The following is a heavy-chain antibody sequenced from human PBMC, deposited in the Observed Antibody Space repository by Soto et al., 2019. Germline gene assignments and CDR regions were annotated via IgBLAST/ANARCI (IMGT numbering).Heavy chain of an antibody. CDR3: ETTSETVAGTNYFGY. V-gene: IGHV4-59*01. CDR2: IYYSGSP. Sequence: WTPQHQGKGLRLSRYIYYSGSPNYNTSLKSRVTISVDTSKNQFSLKLSSVTAADTALYYCETTSETVAGTNYFGYWGLGTLV. J-gene: IGHJ4*02. D-gene: IGHD6-19*01.